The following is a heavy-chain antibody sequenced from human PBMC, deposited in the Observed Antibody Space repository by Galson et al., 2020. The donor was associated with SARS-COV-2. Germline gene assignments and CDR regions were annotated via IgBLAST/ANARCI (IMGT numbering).Heavy chain of an antibody. D-gene: IGHD1-26*01. J-gene: IGHJ4*02. CDR2: MNPNSGNS. V-gene: IGHV1-8*01. CDR1: GYTFASYD. Sequence: ASVKVTCKASGYTFASYDINWVRQAPGQGLKWMGWMNPNSGNSGHAQKFQGRVTMTRNTSISTAYMELSSLRSEDTAVYYCATPIVGGTFDYWGQGTLVTVSS. CDR3: ATPIVGGTFDY.